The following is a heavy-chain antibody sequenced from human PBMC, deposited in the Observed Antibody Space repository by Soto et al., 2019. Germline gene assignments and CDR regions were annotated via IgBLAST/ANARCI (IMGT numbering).Heavy chain of an antibody. Sequence: GGSLRLSCAASGFTFSSYGMHWVRQAPGKGLEWVAVISYDGSNKYYADSVKGRFTISRDNSKNTLYLQMNSLRAEDTAVYYCAKDSATPVTLRFLEWSGVDFDYWGQGTLVTVSS. D-gene: IGHD3-3*01. J-gene: IGHJ4*02. V-gene: IGHV3-30*18. CDR2: ISYDGSNK. CDR1: GFTFSSYG. CDR3: AKDSATPVTLRFLEWSGVDFDY.